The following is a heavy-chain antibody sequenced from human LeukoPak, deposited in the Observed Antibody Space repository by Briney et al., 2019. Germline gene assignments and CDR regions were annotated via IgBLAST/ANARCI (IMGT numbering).Heavy chain of an antibody. CDR1: GGSFSGYY. D-gene: IGHD3-10*01. CDR2: INHSGFT. Sequence: SETLSLTCAAYGGSFSGYYWSWIRQPPGKGLEWIGEINHSGFTNYNPSLKSRVTISVDTSKNQFSLKLSSVTAADTAVYYCARVQASYYYGSGSYRGRGYYYAMDVWGKGTTVTVSS. V-gene: IGHV4-34*01. J-gene: IGHJ6*04. CDR3: ARVQASYYYGSGSYRGRGYYYAMDV.